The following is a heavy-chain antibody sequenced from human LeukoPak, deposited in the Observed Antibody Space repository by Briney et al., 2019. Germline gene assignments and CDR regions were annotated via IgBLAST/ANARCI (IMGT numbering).Heavy chain of an antibody. CDR2: IKKTGSET. Sequence: GGSLRLSCAASGFTFSHFWMSWVRPAPGKGLEWVAYIKKTGSETYYVDSVKGRFTITRDNTRSSLFLQMYSLRAEDTAVYFCAREDGYCSGGNCYSYFDSWGQGTLVTVSS. V-gene: IGHV3-7*01. CDR1: GFTFSHFW. CDR3: AREDGYCSGGNCYSYFDS. D-gene: IGHD2-15*01. J-gene: IGHJ4*02.